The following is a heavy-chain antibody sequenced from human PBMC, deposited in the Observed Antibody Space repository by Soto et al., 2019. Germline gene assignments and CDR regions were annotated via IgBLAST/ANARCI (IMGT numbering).Heavy chain of an antibody. D-gene: IGHD5-18*01. CDR1: GGTFSSYA. Sequence: VASVKLSCKASGGTFSSYAISWVRQAPGQGLEWMGGIIPIFGTANYAQKFQGRVTITADESTSTAYMELSSLRSEDTAVYYCARDRYKNTAMVAGGYYFDYXG. CDR2: IIPIFGTA. J-gene: IGHJ4*01. CDR3: ARDRYKNTAMVAGGYYFDY. V-gene: IGHV1-69*13.